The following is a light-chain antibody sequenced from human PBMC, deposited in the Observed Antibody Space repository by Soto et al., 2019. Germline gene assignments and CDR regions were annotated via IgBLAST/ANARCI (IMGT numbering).Light chain of an antibody. CDR3: QQYNNWPTWT. J-gene: IGKJ1*01. CDR2: GAS. Sequence: EIVMTQSPATLSVSPGERVTLSCRASQSVSSDLAWYQQKPGQAPRLLIYGASTRATGIPARFSGSGSETEFTLTISSLQAEDSAVYFCQQYNNWPTWTFGQGTKVDIK. CDR1: QSVSSD. V-gene: IGKV3-15*01.